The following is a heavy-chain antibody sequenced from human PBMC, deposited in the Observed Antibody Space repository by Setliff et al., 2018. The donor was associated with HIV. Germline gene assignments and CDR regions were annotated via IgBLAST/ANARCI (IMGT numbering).Heavy chain of an antibody. Sequence: SETLSLTCAVYGGSLSGHYWSWIRQPPGKGLEWIGEINHSGSTNYNPSLKSRVTISVDTSKNQFSLKLSSVTAADTAVYYCARAYYSYYMDVWGKGTTGTAP. V-gene: IGHV4-34*01. CDR2: INHSGST. J-gene: IGHJ6*03. CDR1: GGSLSGHY. CDR3: ARAYYSYYMDV.